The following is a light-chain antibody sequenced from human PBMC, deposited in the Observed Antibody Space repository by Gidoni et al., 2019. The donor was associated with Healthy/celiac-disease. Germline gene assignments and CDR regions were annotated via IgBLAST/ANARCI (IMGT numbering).Light chain of an antibody. V-gene: IGKV3-11*01. CDR2: DAS. CDR1: QSVSSY. CDR3: QQRSNWPPYT. Sequence: EIVLTQSPATLSLPPATLSCRASQSVSSYLAWYQQKPGQAPRLLIYDASNRATGIPARFSGSGSGTDFTLTISSLEPEDFAVYYCQQRSNWPPYTFGQGTKLEIK. J-gene: IGKJ2*01.